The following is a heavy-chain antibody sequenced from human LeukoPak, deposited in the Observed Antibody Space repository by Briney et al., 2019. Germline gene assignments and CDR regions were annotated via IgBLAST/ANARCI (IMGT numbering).Heavy chain of an antibody. D-gene: IGHD3-9*01. CDR3: TTDSRRYFDWSLIDY. Sequence: GGSLRLSCAASGFTFSNAWMSWVRQAPGKGLEWVGRIKSKTDGGTTDYAAPVKGRFTISRDDSKNTLYLQMNSLKTEDTAVYYCTTDSRRYFDWSLIDYWGQGTLVTVSS. J-gene: IGHJ4*02. CDR2: IKSKTDGGTT. CDR1: GFTFSNAW. V-gene: IGHV3-15*01.